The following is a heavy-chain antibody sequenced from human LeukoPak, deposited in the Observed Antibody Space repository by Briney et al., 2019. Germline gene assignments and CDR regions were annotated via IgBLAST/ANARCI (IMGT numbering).Heavy chain of an antibody. D-gene: IGHD6-19*01. V-gene: IGHV3-7*01. Sequence: PGGSLRLSCAASGFTVSSNYMSWVRQAPGKGLEWVANIKEDGTETFYVDSVKGRFTVSRDNAKNSLYLQVSSLRAEDTAVYYCARLYSTGCYGGPDYWGQGTLVAVSS. CDR1: GFTVSSNY. CDR3: ARLYSTGCYGGPDY. CDR2: IKEDGTET. J-gene: IGHJ4*02.